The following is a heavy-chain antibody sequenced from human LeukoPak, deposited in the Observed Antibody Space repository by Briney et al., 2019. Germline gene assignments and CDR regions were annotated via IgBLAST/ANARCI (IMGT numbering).Heavy chain of an antibody. CDR3: ARGSRSSWDQFDY. CDR1: GFTVSNSY. D-gene: IGHD6-13*01. J-gene: IGHJ4*02. Sequence: GGSLRLSCAASGFTVSNSYLSWVRQAPGKGLEWVSVIFSDGSTYYAESVKGRFTISRDNSKNMLHLQMNSLRAEDTAVYYCARGSRSSWDQFDYWGQGTLVTVSS. CDR2: IFSDGST. V-gene: IGHV3-66*01.